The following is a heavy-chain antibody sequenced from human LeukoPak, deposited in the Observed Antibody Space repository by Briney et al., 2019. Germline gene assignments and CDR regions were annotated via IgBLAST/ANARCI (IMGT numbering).Heavy chain of an antibody. CDR2: IYYSGST. D-gene: IGHD1-7*01. CDR3: ARLGNYEFDY. J-gene: IGHJ4*02. Sequence: SETLSLTCTVSGGSISSSSYYWGWIRQPPGKGLEWIGSIYYSGSTYYNPSLKSRVTISVDTSKNQFSLKLSSVTAADTAVYYCARLGNYEFDYWGQGTLVTVSS. CDR1: GGSISSSSYY. V-gene: IGHV4-39*01.